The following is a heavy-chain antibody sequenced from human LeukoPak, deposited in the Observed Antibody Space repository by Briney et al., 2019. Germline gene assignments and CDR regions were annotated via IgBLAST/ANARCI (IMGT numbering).Heavy chain of an antibody. Sequence: SVKVSCKASGGTFSSYAISWVRQAPGQGLEWMGRIIPILGIANYAQKFQGRVTITADKSTSTAYMELSSLRSENTAVYYCARDAMNNYYYYGMDVWGQGTTVTVSS. D-gene: IGHD1/OR15-1a*01. CDR1: GGTFSSYA. J-gene: IGHJ6*02. CDR2: IIPILGIA. V-gene: IGHV1-69*04. CDR3: ARDAMNNYYYYGMDV.